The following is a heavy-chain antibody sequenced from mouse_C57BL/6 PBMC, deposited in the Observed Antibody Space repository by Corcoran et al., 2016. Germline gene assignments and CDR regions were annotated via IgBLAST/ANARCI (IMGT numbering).Heavy chain of an antibody. CDR3: ARAPFAY. J-gene: IGHJ3*01. CDR2: INTYSGVP. Sequence: QIQLVQSGPELKKTGETVKISCKASGCNFSTYGMSLVKQAPGKGLQWMGWINTYSGVPTYADDFKGRFVFSFETSASTAYLQINNLKNEDTATYFCARAPFAYWGQGTLVTVSA. CDR1: GCNFSTYG. V-gene: IGHV9-3*01.